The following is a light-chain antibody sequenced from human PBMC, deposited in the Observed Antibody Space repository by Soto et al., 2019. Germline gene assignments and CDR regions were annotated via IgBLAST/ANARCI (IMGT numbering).Light chain of an antibody. CDR2: GAS. Sequence: DIVLTQSPGTRYLSPGERATLSCRASQRVSSGYLAWYQQRPGQAPRLLIYGASTRATGIPDRFSGSGSGTDFTLTISRLEPEDFAVYYCQQYGTSPWTFGQGTKVEI. V-gene: IGKV3-20*01. J-gene: IGKJ1*01. CDR1: QRVSSGY. CDR3: QQYGTSPWT.